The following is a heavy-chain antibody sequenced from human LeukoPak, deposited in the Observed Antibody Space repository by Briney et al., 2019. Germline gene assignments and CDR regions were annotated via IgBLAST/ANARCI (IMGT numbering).Heavy chain of an antibody. CDR2: IYYSGST. V-gene: IGHV4-59*08. Sequence: SSETLSLTCTVSGGSISSYYWSWIRQPPGKGLEWIGYIYYSGSTNYNPSLKSRVTISVDTSKNQFSLKLSSVTAADTAVYYCARQGNYDSSGYYYKAFDIWGQGTVVTVSS. CDR3: ARQGNYDSSGYYYKAFDI. D-gene: IGHD3-22*01. CDR1: GGSISSYY. J-gene: IGHJ3*02.